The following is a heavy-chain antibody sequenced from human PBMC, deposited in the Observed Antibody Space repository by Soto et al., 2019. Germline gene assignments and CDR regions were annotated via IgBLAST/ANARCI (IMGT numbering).Heavy chain of an antibody. CDR2: ISSSSSYI. V-gene: IGHV3-21*01. CDR1: GFTFSSYS. D-gene: IGHD1-26*01. CDR3: ARDLPRVGATQLDY. J-gene: IGHJ4*02. Sequence: ESGGGLVKPGGSLRLSCAASGFTFSSYSMNWVRQAPGKGLEWVSSISSSSSYIYYADSVKGRFTISRDNAKNSLYLQMNSLRAEDTAVYYCARDLPRVGATQLDYWGQGTLVTVSS.